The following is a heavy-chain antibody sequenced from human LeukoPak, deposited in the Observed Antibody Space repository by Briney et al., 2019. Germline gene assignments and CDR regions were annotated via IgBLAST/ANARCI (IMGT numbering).Heavy chain of an antibody. J-gene: IGHJ4*02. D-gene: IGHD2-2*01. Sequence: PGGSLRLSCAASGFTVSVNYMSWVRQAPGKGLEWVSVIYSGGSTYYADSVKGRFTISRDNSKNTVYLQMSSLRAEDTAVYYCARDGSYARSFDYWGQGTQVTVSS. CDR2: IYSGGST. CDR3: ARDGSYARSFDY. V-gene: IGHV3-53*01. CDR1: GFTVSVNY.